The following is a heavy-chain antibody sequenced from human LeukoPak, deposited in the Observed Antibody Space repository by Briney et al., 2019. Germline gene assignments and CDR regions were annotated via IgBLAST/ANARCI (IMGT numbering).Heavy chain of an antibody. J-gene: IGHJ4*02. D-gene: IGHD6-13*01. V-gene: IGHV4-39*07. Sequence: KPSETLSLTCTVSGGSISSSSYYWGWIRQPPGKGLEWIGEINHSGSTNYNPSLKSRVTISVDTSKNQFSLKLSSVTAADTAVYYCARGSSRFSSWPYYWGQGTLVTVSS. CDR2: INHSGST. CDR3: ARGSSRFSSWPYY. CDR1: GGSISSSSYY.